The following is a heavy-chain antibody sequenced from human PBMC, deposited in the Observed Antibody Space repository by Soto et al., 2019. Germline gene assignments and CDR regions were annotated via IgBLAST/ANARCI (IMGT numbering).Heavy chain of an antibody. CDR2: INAGNGNT. CDR3: ARDQARYDFWSGYYYYYGMDV. V-gene: IGHV1-3*01. Sequence: ASVKVSCKASGGTFSSYAMHWVRQAPGQRLEWMGWINAGNGNTKYSQKFQGRVTITRDTSASTAYMELSSLRSEDTAVYYCARDQARYDFWSGYYYYYGMDVWGQGATVTVSS. J-gene: IGHJ6*02. CDR1: GGTFSSYA. D-gene: IGHD3-3*01.